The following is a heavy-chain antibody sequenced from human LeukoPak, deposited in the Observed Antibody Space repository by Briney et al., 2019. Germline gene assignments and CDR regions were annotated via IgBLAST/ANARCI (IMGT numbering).Heavy chain of an antibody. V-gene: IGHV3-21*04. Sequence: PGGSLRLSCAASGFTFSSYSMNWVRQAPGKGLEWVSSISSSSSYIYYADSVKGRFTISRDDAKNSLYLQMNSLRAEDTAVYYCARRAGAYSHPYDYWGQGTLVTVSS. D-gene: IGHD4/OR15-4a*01. CDR3: ARRAGAYSHPYDY. CDR1: GFTFSSYS. CDR2: ISSSSSYI. J-gene: IGHJ4*02.